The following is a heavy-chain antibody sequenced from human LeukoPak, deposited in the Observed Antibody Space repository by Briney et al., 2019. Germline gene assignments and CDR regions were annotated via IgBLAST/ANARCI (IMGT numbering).Heavy chain of an antibody. D-gene: IGHD6-13*01. J-gene: IGHJ6*02. CDR3: AKDLYIAAAEAPYGMDV. CDR1: GFTFSSYS. V-gene: IGHV3-48*01. CDR2: ISSSSSTI. Sequence: PGGSLRLSCAASGFTFSSYSMNWVRQAPGKGLEWVSYISSSSSTIYYADSVKGRFTISRDNAKNSLYLQMNSLRAEDTAVYYCAKDLYIAAAEAPYGMDVWGQGTTVTVSS.